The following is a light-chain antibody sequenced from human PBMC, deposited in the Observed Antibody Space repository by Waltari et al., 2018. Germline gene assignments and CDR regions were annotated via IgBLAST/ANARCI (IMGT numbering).Light chain of an antibody. Sequence: EIVLTQSPPTLSLSPGERATLSCRASQSVSSYLAWYQQKPGQAPGLLIYDTSSRATGIPARFSGSGSGTDFTLTISSLEPEDFAVYYCQHRTNWPQTFGPGTKLEI. CDR2: DTS. V-gene: IGKV3-11*01. CDR1: QSVSSY. CDR3: QHRTNWPQT. J-gene: IGKJ2*01.